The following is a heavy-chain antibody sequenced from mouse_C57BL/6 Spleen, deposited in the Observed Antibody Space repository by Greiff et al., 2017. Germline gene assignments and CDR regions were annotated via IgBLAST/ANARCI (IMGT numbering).Heavy chain of an antibody. D-gene: IGHD1-1*01. Sequence: VQLQQPGAELVRPGSSVKLSCKASGFTFTSYWMHWVKQRPIQGLEWIGNIDPSDSETHYNQKFKDKATLTVDKSSSTAYMQLSSLTSEDSAVYYCARWCDYGSPAMDYWGQGTSVTVSS. CDR3: ARWCDYGSPAMDY. J-gene: IGHJ4*01. V-gene: IGHV1-52*01. CDR2: IDPSDSET. CDR1: GFTFTSYW.